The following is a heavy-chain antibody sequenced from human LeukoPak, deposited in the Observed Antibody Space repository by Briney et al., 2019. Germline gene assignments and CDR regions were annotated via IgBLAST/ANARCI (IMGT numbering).Heavy chain of an antibody. Sequence: GGSLRLSCAASGFTFSSYEMNWVGQGPGKGREGGSYISSSGSTIYYADSVKGRFTISRDNAKNSLYLQMSSLRAEDTAVYYCARGALRYSRGAFDIWGQGTMVTVSS. D-gene: IGHD3-9*01. V-gene: IGHV3-48*03. CDR3: ARGALRYSRGAFDI. CDR1: GFTFSSYE. J-gene: IGHJ3*02. CDR2: ISSSGSTI.